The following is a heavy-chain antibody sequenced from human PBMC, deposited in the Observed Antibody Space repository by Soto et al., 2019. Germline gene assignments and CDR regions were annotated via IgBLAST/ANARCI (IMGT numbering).Heavy chain of an antibody. D-gene: IGHD6-19*01. J-gene: IGHJ6*03. CDR3: ARDRGVDPPVAGNTHDYYYMDV. V-gene: IGHV1-18*01. Sequence: QDRLVQSGVEVKKPGASVRVSCKASGYSFTNYGITWVRQAPGRGFEWMGWISAYNGNTNYAQKFQGRVTLTTDASTSTAYLELRGLRCDETAVYYCARDRGVDPPVAGNTHDYYYMDVWGKGTTVTVSS. CDR2: ISAYNGNT. CDR1: GYSFTNYG.